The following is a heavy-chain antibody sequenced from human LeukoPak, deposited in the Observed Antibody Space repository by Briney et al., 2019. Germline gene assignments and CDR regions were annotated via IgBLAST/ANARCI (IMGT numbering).Heavy chain of an antibody. CDR3: ARDQSSSWYGSFDY. CDR1: GFFFSSYA. V-gene: IGHV3-30-3*01. CDR2: ISYDGSNK. J-gene: IGHJ4*02. D-gene: IGHD6-13*01. Sequence: GGSQRLSCAACGFFFSSYAMHWVRRAPGKALEWVAVISYDGSNKYYADSVKGRFTITRDNSKNTLYLQMNSLRAEDTAVYYCARDQSSSWYGSFDYWGQGTLVTVSS.